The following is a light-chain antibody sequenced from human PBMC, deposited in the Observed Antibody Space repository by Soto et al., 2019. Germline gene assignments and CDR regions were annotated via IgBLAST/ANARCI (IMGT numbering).Light chain of an antibody. Sequence: IVLTQSPATLSLSPGERATLSCRASQSVSSYLAWYQQKPGQAPRLLIYDASSRATGIPARFSGSGSGTDFTPTITGQEPENFAVYYCKQGNNGGGGEYTFGLGTKLEIK. J-gene: IGKJ2*01. CDR2: DAS. CDR3: KQGNNGGGGEYT. CDR1: QSVSSY. V-gene: IGKV3-11*01.